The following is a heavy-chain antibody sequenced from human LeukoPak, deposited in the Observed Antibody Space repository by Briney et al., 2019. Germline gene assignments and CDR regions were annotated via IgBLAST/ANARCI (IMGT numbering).Heavy chain of an antibody. CDR3: ASRESSMSRSH. D-gene: IGHD2/OR15-2a*01. J-gene: IGHJ4*01. Sequence: GGSLRLSCAASGFTFSPYTMHWVRQAPGKGLEWVSSISSSTTYIYYADSLKGRFTVSRDNAKNSLYLQMNSLRAEDTAVYYCASRESSMSRSHWGHGTLVTVSS. CDR1: GFTFSPYT. CDR2: ISSSTTYI. V-gene: IGHV3-21*01.